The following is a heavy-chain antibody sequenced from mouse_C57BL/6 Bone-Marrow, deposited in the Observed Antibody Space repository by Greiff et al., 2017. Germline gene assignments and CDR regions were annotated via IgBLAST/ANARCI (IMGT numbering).Heavy chain of an antibody. CDR2: INPNNGGT. CDR3: ARAESNYVSYYAMDY. D-gene: IGHD2-5*01. CDR1: GYTFTDYY. Sequence: EVQLQQSGPELVKPGASVKISCKASGYTFTDYYMNWVKQSHGKSLEWIGDINPNNGGTSYNQKFKGKAKLTVDKSSSTAYMELRSLTSENSAVYYFARAESNYVSYYAMDYCSQKTSVTVSS. V-gene: IGHV1-26*01. J-gene: IGHJ4*01.